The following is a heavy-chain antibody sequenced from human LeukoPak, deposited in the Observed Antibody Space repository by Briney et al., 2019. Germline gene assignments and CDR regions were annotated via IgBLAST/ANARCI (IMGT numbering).Heavy chain of an antibody. Sequence: GGSLRLSCAASGFTFSICDMHWVRQPTGKGLEWASCTDTGGDKDYAGSVKGRFTISRENAKNTLYLQMNSLRAEDTAVYYCARAPPVDSRLFAYWGQGTLVTVSS. V-gene: IGHV3-13*04. CDR1: GFTFSICD. J-gene: IGHJ4*02. D-gene: IGHD3-22*01. CDR3: ARAPPVDSRLFAY. CDR2: TDTGGDK.